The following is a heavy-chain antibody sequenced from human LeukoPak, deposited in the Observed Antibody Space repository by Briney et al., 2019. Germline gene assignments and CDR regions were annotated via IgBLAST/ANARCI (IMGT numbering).Heavy chain of an antibody. CDR3: ARHYYDRSDYYSFDY. V-gene: IGHV4-59*08. Sequence: SETLSLTCTVSGGSISGYYWSWIRQPPGKGLEWIGYIFSSGSTNYNPSLKSRVTISEDTSVDQFSLKLSSVTAADTAVYYCARHYYDRSDYYSFDYWGQGTLVTVSS. CDR2: IFSSGST. CDR1: GGSISGYY. D-gene: IGHD3-22*01. J-gene: IGHJ4*02.